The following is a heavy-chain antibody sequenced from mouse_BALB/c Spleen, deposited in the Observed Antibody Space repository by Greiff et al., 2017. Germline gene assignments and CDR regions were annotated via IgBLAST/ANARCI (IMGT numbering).Heavy chain of an antibody. CDR3: ARGGYDYDGAMDY. CDR1: GFTFSSYA. Sequence: EVHLVESGGGLVKPGGSLKLSCAASGFTFSSYAMSWVRQSPEKRLEWVAEISSGGSYTYYPDTVTGRFTISRDNAKNTLYLEMSSLRSEDTAMYYCARGGYDYDGAMDYWGQGTSVTVSS. J-gene: IGHJ4*01. V-gene: IGHV5-9-4*01. D-gene: IGHD2-4*01. CDR2: ISSGGSYT.